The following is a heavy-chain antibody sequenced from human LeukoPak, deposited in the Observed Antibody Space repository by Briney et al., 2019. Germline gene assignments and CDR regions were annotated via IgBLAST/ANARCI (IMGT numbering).Heavy chain of an antibody. Sequence: GGSLRLSCAASGFTVSSNYMTWVRQAPGKGLEWVSFIYTGGSTYYADSVKGRFTISRDNSKNTLYLQMNSLRAEDTAVYFCARDPLTYWGQGTLVTVSS. CDR3: ARDPLTY. CDR2: IYTGGST. CDR1: GFTVSSNY. J-gene: IGHJ4*02. V-gene: IGHV3-53*01.